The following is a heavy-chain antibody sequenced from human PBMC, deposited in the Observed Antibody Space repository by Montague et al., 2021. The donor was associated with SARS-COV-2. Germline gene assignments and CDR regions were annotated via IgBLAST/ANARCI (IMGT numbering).Heavy chain of an antibody. CDR3: ASRSRDVTSSWDLRPGLTSWFDL. CDR1: AGSFSGYS. V-gene: IGHV4-34*01. CDR2: INHSGST. J-gene: IGHJ5*02. D-gene: IGHD2-21*02. Sequence: SETLSLICAVSAGSFSGYSWSWIRQPPGKGLEWIGEINHSGSTNYNPSLKSRVTISVDTSKNQFSLKLSSVTAADTAVYYCASRSRDVTSSWDLRPGLTSWFDLWGQGTMVTVSS.